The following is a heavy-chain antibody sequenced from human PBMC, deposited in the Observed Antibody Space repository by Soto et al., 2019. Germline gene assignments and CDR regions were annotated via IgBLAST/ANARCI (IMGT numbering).Heavy chain of an antibody. V-gene: IGHV3-11*03. CDR2: ISSRSSYT. CDR3: AGPKRITMTETSGSFDY. CDR1: GFTFTDYY. Sequence: GSLRLSCAASGFTFTDYYMSWIRQAPGSGLEWVSYISSRSSYTYYADSVKGRFTISRDNAKNSLYLEMSSLRAEDTAVYYCAGPKRITMTETSGSFDYWGQGTLVTVSS. D-gene: IGHD3-22*01. J-gene: IGHJ4*02.